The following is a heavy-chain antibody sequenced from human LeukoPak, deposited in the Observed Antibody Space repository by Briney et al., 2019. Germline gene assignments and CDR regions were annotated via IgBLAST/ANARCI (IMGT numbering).Heavy chain of an antibody. CDR1: GFTFSSYA. Sequence: PGGSLRLSCAASGFTFSSYAMSWVRQAPGKGLEWVSAISGSGGSTYYADSVKGRFTISKDNSKNTLYLQMNSLRAEDTAVYYCAKDLGYYDSSGSFDYWGQGTLVTVSS. CDR3: AKDLGYYDSSGSFDY. V-gene: IGHV3-23*01. D-gene: IGHD3-22*01. J-gene: IGHJ4*02. CDR2: ISGSGGST.